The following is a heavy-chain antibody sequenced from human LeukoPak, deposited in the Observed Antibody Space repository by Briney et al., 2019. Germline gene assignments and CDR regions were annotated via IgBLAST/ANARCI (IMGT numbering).Heavy chain of an antibody. V-gene: IGHV4-39*01. J-gene: IGHJ5*02. CDR2: IYYTRST. CDR1: GGSISSSSYY. D-gene: IGHD5/OR15-5a*01. Sequence: PSETLSLTCTVSGGSISSSSYYWGWIRQPPGKGLEWIGIIYYTRSTYYNPSLKSRVTISVDTSKNQFSLKLSSVTAADTAVYYCARRRTVSTTGRFDPWGQGILVTVSS. CDR3: ARRRTVSTTGRFDP.